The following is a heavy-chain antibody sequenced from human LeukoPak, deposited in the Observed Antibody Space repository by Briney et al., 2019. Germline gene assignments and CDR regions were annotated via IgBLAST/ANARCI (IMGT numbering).Heavy chain of an antibody. Sequence: GSLRLSCAASGFRFSDYAIHWVRQAPGKGLQWVSSISGSGGSTYHADSMKGRFTISRDNSKNTLYLQMNGLRAEDTAVYYCAKGGAANRVTTNYFDYWGQGTLVTVSA. J-gene: IGHJ4*02. CDR1: GFRFSDYA. CDR3: AKGGAANRVTTNYFDY. D-gene: IGHD4-17*01. CDR2: ISGSGGST. V-gene: IGHV3-23*01.